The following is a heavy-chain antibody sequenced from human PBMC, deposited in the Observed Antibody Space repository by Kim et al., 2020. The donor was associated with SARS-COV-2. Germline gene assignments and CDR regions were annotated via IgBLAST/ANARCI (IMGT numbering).Heavy chain of an antibody. CDR3: AKDRYSSSWYLFDY. D-gene: IGHD6-13*01. J-gene: IGHJ4*02. Sequence: ADSGKGRCTISRDNAKNTLYLQRNSLRAEDTAVYYCAKDRYSSSWYLFDYWGQGTLVTVSS. V-gene: IGHV3-23*01.